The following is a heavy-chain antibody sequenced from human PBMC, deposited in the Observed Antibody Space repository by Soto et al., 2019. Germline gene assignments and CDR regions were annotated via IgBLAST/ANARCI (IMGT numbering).Heavy chain of an antibody. CDR1: GYSFTSYW. CDR3: ARLIYGSSSAGYWFDP. V-gene: IGHV5-51*01. J-gene: IGHJ5*02. CDR2: IYPGDSDT. Sequence: GESLKISCKGSGYSFTSYWIGWVRQMPGKGLEWMGIIYPGDSDTRYGPSFQGQVTISADKSISTAYLQWSSLKASDTAMYYCARLIYGSSSAGYWFDPWGQGTLVTVSS. D-gene: IGHD3-10*01.